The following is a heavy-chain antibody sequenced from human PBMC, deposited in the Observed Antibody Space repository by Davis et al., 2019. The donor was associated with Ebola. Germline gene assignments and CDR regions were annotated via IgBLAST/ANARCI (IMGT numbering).Heavy chain of an antibody. J-gene: IGHJ6*03. V-gene: IGHV3-43D*03. D-gene: IGHD1-26*01. CDR2: ISWDGGST. CDR3: AKGSIVGAWYYMDV. CDR1: GFTFDDYA. Sequence: GESLRISCAASGFTFDDYAMHWVRQAPGKGLEWVSLISWDGGSTYYADSVKGRFTISRDNSKNSLYLQMNSLRAEDTALYYCAKGSIVGAWYYMDVWGKGTTVTVSS.